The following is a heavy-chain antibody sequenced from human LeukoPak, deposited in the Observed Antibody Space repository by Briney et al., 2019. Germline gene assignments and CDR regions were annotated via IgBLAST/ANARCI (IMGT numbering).Heavy chain of an antibody. Sequence: SETLSLTYAVYGGSLSSYYWSWIRQPPGKGVEWIGEINHSGSTNYNPSLKSRVTISVDTSKNQFSLKLSSVTAADTAVYYCARGWYYYDSSGRNWFDPWGQGTLVTVSS. CDR3: ARGWYYYDSSGRNWFDP. V-gene: IGHV4-34*01. J-gene: IGHJ5*02. CDR1: GGSLSSYY. D-gene: IGHD3-22*01. CDR2: INHSGST.